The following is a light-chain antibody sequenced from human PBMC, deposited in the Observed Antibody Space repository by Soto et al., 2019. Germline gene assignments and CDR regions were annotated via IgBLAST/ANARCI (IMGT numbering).Light chain of an antibody. CDR3: AAWDDSLSALV. CDR2: RND. CDR1: SSNIESNY. Sequence: QSVLTQPPSASGTPGQRVTISCSGSSSNIESNYVYWYQQLPGSAPKLLIYRNDQRPSGVPDRFSGSKSGTSASLAISGLRSEDEGDYYCAAWDDSLSALVFGGGTMVTVL. J-gene: IGLJ3*02. V-gene: IGLV1-47*01.